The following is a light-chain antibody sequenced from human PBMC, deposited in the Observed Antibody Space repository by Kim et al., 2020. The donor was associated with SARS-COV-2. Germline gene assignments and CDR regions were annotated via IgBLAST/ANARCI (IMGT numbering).Light chain of an antibody. V-gene: IGKV1-9*01. CDR1: QGITSY. CDR3: QQFNSFPIT. CDR2: AAS. J-gene: IGKJ5*01. Sequence: AFVGDRVTITCRASQGITSYLAWYQQKPGKAPKLLIYAASTLQSGVPSRFSGSESETDFTLTISSLQPEDFATYYCQQFNSFPITFGQGTRLEIK.